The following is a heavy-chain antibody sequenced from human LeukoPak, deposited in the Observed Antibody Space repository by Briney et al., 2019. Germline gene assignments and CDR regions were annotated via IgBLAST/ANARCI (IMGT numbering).Heavy chain of an antibody. V-gene: IGHV3-15*01. Sequence: GGSLRLSCAASGFSFSNAWMSWVRQAPGKGLEWVGRIRRNIDGGAADYGVPVKGRFTISRDDSKNTLYLQMNSLKIEDTAIYYCSIYDSGSCYYWGQGTLVTVSS. CDR2: IRRNIDGGAA. D-gene: IGHD1-26*01. CDR1: GFSFSNAW. J-gene: IGHJ4*02. CDR3: SIYDSGSCYY.